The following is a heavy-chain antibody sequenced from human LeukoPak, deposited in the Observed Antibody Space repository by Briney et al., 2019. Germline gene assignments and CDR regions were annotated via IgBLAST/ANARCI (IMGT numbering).Heavy chain of an antibody. CDR3: AKDPYDYVWGSYRSYYYYGMDV. Sequence: GGCLSPSCSPSGFTFSGSAMSWVRPAPGKGLELVLAIRGSGGTTYYERSVKGRFTNSRDNSKNTLYLQMNSLRAEDTAVYYCAKDPYDYVWGSYRSYYYYGMDVWGQGTTVTVSS. J-gene: IGHJ6*02. D-gene: IGHD3-16*02. CDR2: IRGSGGTT. CDR1: GFTFSGSA. V-gene: IGHV3-23*01.